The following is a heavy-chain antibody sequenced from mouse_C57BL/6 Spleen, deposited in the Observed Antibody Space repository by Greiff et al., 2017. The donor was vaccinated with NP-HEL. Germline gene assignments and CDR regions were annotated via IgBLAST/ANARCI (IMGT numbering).Heavy chain of an antibody. V-gene: IGHV1-64*01. D-gene: IGHD3-2*02. CDR3: ARGGTAQAIPY. CDR1: GYTFTSYW. J-gene: IGHJ3*01. Sequence: QVQLQQPGAELVKPGASVKLSCKASGYTFTSYWMHWVKQRPGQGLEWIGMIHPNSGSTNYNEKLKSKATLTVDKSSSTAYMQLSSLTSEDSAVYYCARGGTAQAIPYWGQGTLVTVSA. CDR2: IHPNSGST.